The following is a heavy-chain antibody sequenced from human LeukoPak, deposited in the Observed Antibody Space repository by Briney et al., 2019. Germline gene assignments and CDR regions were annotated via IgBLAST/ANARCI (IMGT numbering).Heavy chain of an antibody. D-gene: IGHD1-26*01. V-gene: IGHV4-59*12. CDR2: IYYSGST. CDR3: ARVVQYSGIHRVSRAFDI. CDR1: GGSISSYY. Sequence: SETLSLTCTVSGGSISSYYWNWIRQPPGKGLEWIGYIYYSGSTNYNPSLKSRVTISVDTSKNQFSLKLSSVTAADTAVYYCARVVQYSGIHRVSRAFDIWGQGTMVTVSS. J-gene: IGHJ3*02.